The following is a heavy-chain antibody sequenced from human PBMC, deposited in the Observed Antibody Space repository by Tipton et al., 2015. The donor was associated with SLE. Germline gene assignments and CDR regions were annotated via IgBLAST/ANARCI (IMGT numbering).Heavy chain of an antibody. J-gene: IGHJ4*02. CDR2: IHNSGHT. CDR1: GDFINNNY. V-gene: IGHV4-59*08. Sequence: TLSLTCAVSGDFINNNYWSWIRQSPGKGLEWIAYIHNSGHTNSNPSLKGRVFISLDTSKSQFSLKLTSVTVADTAVYYRARHGYSSTFYAEFDYWGQGLLVTVFS. CDR3: ARHGYSSTFYAEFDY. D-gene: IGHD5-12*01.